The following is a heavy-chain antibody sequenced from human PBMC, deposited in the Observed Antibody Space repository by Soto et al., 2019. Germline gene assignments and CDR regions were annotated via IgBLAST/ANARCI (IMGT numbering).Heavy chain of an antibody. V-gene: IGHV4-59*01. D-gene: IGHD1-1*01. CDR2: IYYSGST. CDR1: GGSISSYY. Sequence: SETLSLTCTVSGGSISSYYWSWIRQPPGKGLEWIGYIYYSGSTNYNPSLKSRVTISVDTSKNQFSPKLSPVTAADTAVYYCARGSAHVEMGTIEMEDVFDIWGQGTLVTISS. CDR3: ARGSAHVEMGTIEMEDVFDI. J-gene: IGHJ3*02.